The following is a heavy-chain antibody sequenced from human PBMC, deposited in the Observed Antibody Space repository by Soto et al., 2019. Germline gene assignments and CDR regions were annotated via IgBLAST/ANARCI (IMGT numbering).Heavy chain of an antibody. D-gene: IGHD3-9*01. CDR3: ARDAELRYFDYYYYGMDV. Sequence: SGPTLVNPPASVKVSCKASGYTFTSYGISWVRQAPGQGLEWMGWISAYNGNTNYAQKLQGRVTMTTDTSTSTAYMELRSLRSDDTAVYYCARDAELRYFDYYYYGMDVWGQGTTVTVSS. V-gene: IGHV1-18*04. CDR1: GYTFTSYG. J-gene: IGHJ6*02. CDR2: ISAYNGNT.